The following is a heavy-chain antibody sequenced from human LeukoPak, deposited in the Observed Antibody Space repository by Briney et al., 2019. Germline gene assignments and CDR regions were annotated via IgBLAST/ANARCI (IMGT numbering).Heavy chain of an antibody. D-gene: IGHD3-10*01. CDR2: IESKTDGGTT. CDR3: TTYGSGRKFDY. Sequence: PGGSLRLSCAASGFSFSDAWMSWVRQIPGKGLEWVGRIESKTDGGTTNYAAPVKGRFTISRDDSTNTLYLQMNSLKSEDTAVYYCTTYGSGRKFDYWGQGILVTVSS. CDR1: GFSFSDAW. J-gene: IGHJ4*02. V-gene: IGHV3-15*04.